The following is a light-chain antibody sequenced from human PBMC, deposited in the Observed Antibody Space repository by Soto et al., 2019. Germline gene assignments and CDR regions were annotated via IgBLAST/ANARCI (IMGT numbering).Light chain of an antibody. V-gene: IGKV1-6*02. CDR3: IQDYNYPWT. J-gene: IGKJ1*01. Sequence: AIQMTHSPSSLSASVGDRVTITCXASRYIRSDLSWYQQRPGQAPKVLIYTASSLQSGVPSRFSGSGYGTDFTLTISSLQPEDFATYYCIQDYNYPWTFGQGTQGGYQ. CDR2: TAS. CDR1: RYIRSD.